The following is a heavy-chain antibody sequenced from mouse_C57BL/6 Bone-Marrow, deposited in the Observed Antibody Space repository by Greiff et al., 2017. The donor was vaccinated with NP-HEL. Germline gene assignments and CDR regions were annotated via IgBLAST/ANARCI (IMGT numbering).Heavy chain of an antibody. V-gene: IGHV1-81*01. D-gene: IGHD2-3*01. CDR3: ARKRLLRCLFAY. CDR2: IYPRSGNT. Sequence: VKLQESGAELARPGASVKLSSKASGYTFTSYGISWVKQRTGQGLEWIGEIYPRSGNTYYNEKFKGKATLTADKSSSTAYMELRSLTSEDSAVYFCARKRLLRCLFAYWGQGTLVTVSA. J-gene: IGHJ3*01. CDR1: GYTFTSYG.